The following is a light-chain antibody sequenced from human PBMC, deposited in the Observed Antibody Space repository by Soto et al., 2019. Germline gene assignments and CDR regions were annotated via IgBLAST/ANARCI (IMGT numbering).Light chain of an antibody. J-gene: IGKJ1*01. CDR2: GAS. CDR3: QQYGRSSWT. CDR1: QSVSIND. Sequence: EIVLTQSPGTLSLSPGERATLSCRASQSVSINDLAWYQQKPGQAPRLLIYGASIRATGIPDRFSGSGSGTDFTLTISRLEPEDIAVYYCQQYGRSSWTFGQGTKVEVQ. V-gene: IGKV3-20*01.